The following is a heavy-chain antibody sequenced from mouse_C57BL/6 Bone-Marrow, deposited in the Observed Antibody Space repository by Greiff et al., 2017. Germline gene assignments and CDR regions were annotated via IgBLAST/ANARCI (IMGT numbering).Heavy chain of an antibody. CDR2: ISYSGST. CDR3: ARGRGYDYPGTFAY. D-gene: IGHD2-4*01. CDR1: GYSITSGYD. V-gene: IGHV3-1*01. Sequence: EVQVVESGPGMVKPSQSLSLTCTVTGYSITSGYDWHWIRHFPGNKLEWMGNISYSGSTNYNPSLKSRISITHDTSKNHFFLKLNSVTTEDTATYYCARGRGYDYPGTFAYWGQGTLVTVSA. J-gene: IGHJ3*01.